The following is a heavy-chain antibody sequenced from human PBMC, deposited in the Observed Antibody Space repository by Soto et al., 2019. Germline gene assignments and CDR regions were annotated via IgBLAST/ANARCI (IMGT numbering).Heavy chain of an antibody. CDR3: AHRRFLGRYDFWSGYSYWFDP. J-gene: IGHJ5*02. V-gene: IGHV2-5*02. CDR1: GFSLSTSGVG. Sequence: SGPTLVNPTQTLTLTCTFSGFSLSTSGVGVGWIRQPPGKALEWLALIYWDDDRRYSPSLKSRLTITKDTSKNQVVLTMTNMDPVDTATYYCAHRRFLGRYDFWSGYSYWFDPWGQGTLVTVSS. CDR2: IYWDDDR. D-gene: IGHD3-3*01.